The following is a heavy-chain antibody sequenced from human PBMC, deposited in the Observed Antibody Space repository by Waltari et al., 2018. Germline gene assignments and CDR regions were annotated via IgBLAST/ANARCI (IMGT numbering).Heavy chain of an antibody. CDR2: ISGDSRAI. Sequence: EVKVVESGGGLVQPGRSLRLSCTGSGFSFDNFAMHWVRQAPGKGLECVSGISGDSRAIGYADSVKGRFTISRDNARNSVYLQMNSLRSEDMALYYCAKGVSSWYSFGMDVWGQGTTVTVSS. J-gene: IGHJ6*02. CDR1: GFSFDNFA. V-gene: IGHV3-9*03. D-gene: IGHD6-13*01. CDR3: AKGVSSWYSFGMDV.